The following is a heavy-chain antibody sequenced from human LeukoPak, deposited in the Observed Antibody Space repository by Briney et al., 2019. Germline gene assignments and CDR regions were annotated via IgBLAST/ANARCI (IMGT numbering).Heavy chain of an antibody. CDR2: IKSKTDGGTT. Sequence: GGSLRLSCAASGFTFSNAWMSWVRQAPGKGLERVGRIKSKTDGGTTDYAAPVKGRFTISRDDSKNTLYLQMNSLKTEDTAVYYCTTASGSYRDYYYGMDVWGQGTTVTVSS. CDR1: GFTFSNAW. CDR3: TTASGSYRDYYYGMDV. J-gene: IGHJ6*02. D-gene: IGHD3-10*01. V-gene: IGHV3-15*01.